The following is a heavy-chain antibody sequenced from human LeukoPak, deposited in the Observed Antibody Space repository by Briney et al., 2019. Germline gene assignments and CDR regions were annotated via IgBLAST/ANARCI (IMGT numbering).Heavy chain of an antibody. D-gene: IGHD3-3*01. CDR3: ARERYYDFWSGYYPYYYYYGMDV. J-gene: IGHJ6*02. V-gene: IGHV1-18*01. CDR2: ISAYNGNT. CDR1: GYTFTSYG. Sequence: GASVKVSCKASGYTFTSYGISWVRQAPGQGLEWMGWISAYNGNTNYAQKLQGRVTMTTDTSTSTAYVELRSLRSDDTAVYYCARERYYDFWSGYYPYYYYYGMDVWGQGTTVTVSS.